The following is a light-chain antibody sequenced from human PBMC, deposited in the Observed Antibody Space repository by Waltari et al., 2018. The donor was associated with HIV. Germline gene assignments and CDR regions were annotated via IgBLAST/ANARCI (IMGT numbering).Light chain of an antibody. CDR2: RNN. V-gene: IGLV1-47*01. CDR3: AVWDDRLSGRR. Sequence: QSVLAQPRSVSCTPGQPVHISFSVSTSTVRHNYGHWYQQVTGVAPKPPFYRNNQRPSGVPDSFSGSKSGTSASLAISGLRTEDEAEYYCAVWDDRLSGRRFGGGTKVTVL. CDR1: TSTVRHNY. J-gene: IGLJ2*01.